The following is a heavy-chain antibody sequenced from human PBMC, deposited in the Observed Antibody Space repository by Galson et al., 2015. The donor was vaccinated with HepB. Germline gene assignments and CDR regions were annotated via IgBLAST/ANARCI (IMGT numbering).Heavy chain of an antibody. CDR3: VTNRGYDTFDH. J-gene: IGHJ4*02. Sequence: SLRLSCAASGFTFSTYWMSWVRQAPGKGLEWVDDIKEDGSEKYYVDSVKGRFTVSRDNARNSLYLRMNSLRAEDTAIYYCVTNRGYDTFDHWGQGALVIVSS. CDR1: GFTFSTYW. D-gene: IGHD2-2*01. CDR2: IKEDGSEK. V-gene: IGHV3-7*03.